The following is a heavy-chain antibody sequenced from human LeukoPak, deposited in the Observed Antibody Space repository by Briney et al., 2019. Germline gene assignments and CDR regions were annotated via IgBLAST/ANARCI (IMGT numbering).Heavy chain of an antibody. CDR1: GGSFSGYY. CDR2: INHSGST. D-gene: IGHD2-2*01. J-gene: IGHJ4*02. Sequence: SETLSLTCAVYGGSFSGYYWSWTRQPPGKGLEWIGEINHSGSTNYNPSLKSRVTISVDTSKNQFSLKLSSVTAADTAVYYCARVQHPPYYFDYWGQGTLVTVSS. CDR3: ARVQHPPYYFDY. V-gene: IGHV4-34*01.